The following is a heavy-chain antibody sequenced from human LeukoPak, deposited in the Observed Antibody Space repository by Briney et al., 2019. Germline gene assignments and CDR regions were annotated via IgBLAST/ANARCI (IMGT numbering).Heavy chain of an antibody. CDR2: ISSSSSYI. J-gene: IGHJ5*02. CDR1: GFTFSSYS. D-gene: IGHD3-10*01. CDR3: ARDAITMVRGVISP. Sequence: PGGSLRPSCAASGFTFSSYSMNWVRQAPGKGLEWVSSISSSSSYIYYADSVKGRFTISRDNAKNSLYLQMNSPAGGDNAVFYCARDAITMVRGVISPWGQGTLVTVSS. V-gene: IGHV3-21*01.